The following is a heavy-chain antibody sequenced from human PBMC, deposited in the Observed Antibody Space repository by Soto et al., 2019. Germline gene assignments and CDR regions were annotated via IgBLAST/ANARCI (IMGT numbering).Heavy chain of an antibody. J-gene: IGHJ3*02. CDR3: ARQQLAAHGTPSGAFDI. CDR1: GGSISSSSYY. CDR2: IYYSGST. V-gene: IGHV4-39*01. Sequence: SETLSLTCTVSGGSISSSSYYWGWIRQPPGKGLEWIGSIYYSGSTYYNPSLKSRVTISVDTSKNQFSLKLSSVTAADTAVYYCARQQLAAHGTPSGAFDIWGQGTMVTVSS. D-gene: IGHD6-13*01.